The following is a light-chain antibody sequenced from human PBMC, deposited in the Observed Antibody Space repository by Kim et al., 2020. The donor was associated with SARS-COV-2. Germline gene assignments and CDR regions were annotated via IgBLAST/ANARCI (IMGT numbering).Light chain of an antibody. CDR3: TSWDTSLTAWL. CDR2: RGA. V-gene: IGLV10-54*04. Sequence: TATDTGIGSGSNVGDQGAAWLRQDQGHPPKLLFYRGARRASGTSERFSASRSGNTASLTVIGLQPEDEADYYCTSWDTSLTAWLFGGGTKLTVL. CDR1: GSNVGDQG. J-gene: IGLJ2*01.